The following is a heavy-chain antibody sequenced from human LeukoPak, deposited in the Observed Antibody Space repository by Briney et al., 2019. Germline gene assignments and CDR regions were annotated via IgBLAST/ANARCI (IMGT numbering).Heavy chain of an antibody. CDR2: ISYDGSKK. V-gene: IGHV3-30*18. CDR3: AKEVGAEGY. D-gene: IGHD3-16*01. Sequence: GGSLRLSCAASGFTFFYYGIHWVRQAPGKGLEWVAVISYDGSKKDYLDSVKGRFTISRDNSKNTLYLQMNSLRAEDTAVYYCAKEVGAEGYWGQGTLVTVSS. J-gene: IGHJ4*02. CDR1: GFTFFYYG.